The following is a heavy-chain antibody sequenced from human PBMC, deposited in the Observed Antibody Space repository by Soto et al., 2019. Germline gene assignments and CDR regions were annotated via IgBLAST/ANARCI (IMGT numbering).Heavy chain of an antibody. V-gene: IGHV1-18*01. J-gene: IGHJ3*02. CDR3: ARDRAFGDGGDACDI. Sequence: QVQLVQSGGEVKKSGASVKVSCKASGYTFTSYGLSWVRQAPGQGLEWMGWISAYYDHPNYAQNLQDRVSMTTDTSTNTAYLELGRLGSDDTAVYYWARDRAFGDGGDACDIWGQGTMVTVSS. CDR2: ISAYYDHP. CDR1: GYTFTSYG. D-gene: IGHD4-17*01.